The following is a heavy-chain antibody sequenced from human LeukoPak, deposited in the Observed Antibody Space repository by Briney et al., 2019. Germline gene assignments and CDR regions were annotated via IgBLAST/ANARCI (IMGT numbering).Heavy chain of an antibody. CDR1: GFTFSNYR. Sequence: PGGSLRLSCAASGFTFSNYRMNWVRQAPGKGLEWVSVIYGGGNTYYADYVKGRFTISRDNSKNTLYLQMNSLRAEDTAVYHCARDRLPPLGAFDIWGQGTMVTVSS. V-gene: IGHV3-66*01. D-gene: IGHD3-16*01. J-gene: IGHJ3*02. CDR2: IYGGGNT. CDR3: ARDRLPPLGAFDI.